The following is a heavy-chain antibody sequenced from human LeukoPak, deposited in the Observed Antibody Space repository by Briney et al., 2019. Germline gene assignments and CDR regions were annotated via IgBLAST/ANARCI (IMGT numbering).Heavy chain of an antibody. V-gene: IGHV3-33*01. CDR2: IWYDGRNK. CDR1: GFTFRNYG. Sequence: PGGSLRLSCAASGFTFRNYGIHWVRQAPGKGLEWVAVIWYDGRNKYFADSVKGRFNISRDISKNTVYLQMDSLRVEDTAVYYCARGKVALYYWGQGTLVTVSS. D-gene: IGHD2-15*01. CDR3: ARGKVALYY. J-gene: IGHJ4*02.